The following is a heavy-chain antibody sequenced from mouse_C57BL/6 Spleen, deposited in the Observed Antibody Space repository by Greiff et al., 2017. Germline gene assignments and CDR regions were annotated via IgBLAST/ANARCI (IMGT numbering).Heavy chain of an antibody. V-gene: IGHV1-55*01. CDR2: IYPGSGST. CDR3: ARAATGGGGDWDVDG. D-gene: IGHD6-1*01. Sequence: QVQLQQSGAELVKPGASVKLSCKASGYTFTSYWITWVKQRPGQGLEWIGDIYPGSGSTNYNEKFKSKATLTVDTSSSTAYMQLSSLTSEDSAVYCCARAATGGGGDWDVDGWGTGGTVTVSS. J-gene: IGHJ1*03. CDR1: GYTFTSYW.